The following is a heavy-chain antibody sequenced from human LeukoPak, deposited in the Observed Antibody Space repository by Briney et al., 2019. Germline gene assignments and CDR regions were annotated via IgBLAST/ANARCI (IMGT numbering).Heavy chain of an antibody. CDR2: ISADGGIT. D-gene: IGHD3-9*01. CDR3: AKDKSENFDWYWRWALGLFDY. Sequence: GESLKISCAAPVIHLEANAMDWVRQAPGKGLQWISLISADGGITYYADSVKGRFTISRDNSKNSLYLQMNSLTTEDTAFYYCAKDKSENFDWYWRWALGLFDYWGQGTLLTVSS. J-gene: IGHJ4*02. CDR1: VIHLEANA. V-gene: IGHV3-43*02.